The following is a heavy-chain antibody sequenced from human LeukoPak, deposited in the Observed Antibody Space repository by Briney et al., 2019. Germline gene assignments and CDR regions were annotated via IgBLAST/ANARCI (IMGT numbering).Heavy chain of an antibody. D-gene: IGHD3-10*01. J-gene: IGHJ6*02. CDR1: GYTFTNYD. V-gene: IGHV1-8*01. CDR2: MNPNSGNT. CDR3: ARAAYGSGSYPQELYYGMDV. Sequence: ASVKVSCKTSGYTFTNYDINWVRQATGQGLEWMGWMNPNSGNTGYAQKFQGRVTMTRNTPINTAYMELSSLRPEDTAVYYCARAAYGSGSYPQELYYGMDVWGQGTTVTVSS.